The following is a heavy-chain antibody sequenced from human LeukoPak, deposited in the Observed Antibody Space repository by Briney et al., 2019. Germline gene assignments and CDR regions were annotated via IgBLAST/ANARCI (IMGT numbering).Heavy chain of an antibody. V-gene: IGHV1-2*02. CDR2: INPNSGGT. D-gene: IGHD6-19*01. Sequence: ASVKVSCKASGYTSTGYYMHWVRQAPGQGLEWMGWINPNSGGTNYAQKFQGRVTMTRDTSISTAYMELSRLRSDDTAVYYCARVRIAVAGKYYFDYWGQGTLVTVSS. CDR3: ARVRIAVAGKYYFDY. J-gene: IGHJ4*02. CDR1: GYTSTGYY.